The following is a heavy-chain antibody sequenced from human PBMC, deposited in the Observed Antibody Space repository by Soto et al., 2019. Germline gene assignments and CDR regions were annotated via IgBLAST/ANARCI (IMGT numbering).Heavy chain of an antibody. CDR2: IIPILGET. J-gene: IGHJ6*02. D-gene: IGHD3-16*01. CDR1: GTIFSSYA. Sequence: QVQLVQSGAEVKKHGSSVRVSCKASGTIFSSYAISWVRQAPGQGLEWMGRIIPILGETNSAQKFQGRVTLTADKSTNTAYMQLNSLRLEDTAVYYCARGLGGRMDDWGQGTTVTVSS. CDR3: ARGLGGRMDD. V-gene: IGHV1-69*04.